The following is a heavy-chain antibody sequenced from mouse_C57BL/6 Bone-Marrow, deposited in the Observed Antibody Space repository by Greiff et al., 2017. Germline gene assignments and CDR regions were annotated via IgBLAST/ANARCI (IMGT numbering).Heavy chain of an antibody. CDR1: GFTFSSYT. J-gene: IGHJ4*01. V-gene: IGHV5-9*01. Sequence: EVQLVESGGGLVKPGGSLKLSCAASGFTFSSYTMSWVRQTPEKRLEWVATISGGGGNTYYPDSVKGRFTISRDNAKNTLYLQMSSLRSEDTALYYCARRDYGSSYDYAMDYWGQGTSVTVSS. CDR3: ARRDYGSSYDYAMDY. CDR2: ISGGGGNT. D-gene: IGHD1-1*01.